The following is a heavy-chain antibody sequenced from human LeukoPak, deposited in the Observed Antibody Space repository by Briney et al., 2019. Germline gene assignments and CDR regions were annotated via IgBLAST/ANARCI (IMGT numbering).Heavy chain of an antibody. D-gene: IGHD6-19*01. CDR3: ARGPAVAGTLWGFDY. V-gene: IGHV4-4*07. CDR1: GGSITNYY. J-gene: IGHJ4*02. Sequence: SETLSLTCTVSGGSITNYYWSWIRQPAGKGLEWIGHIYSSGSTDYSPSLKSRVTISIDTSKMQFSLKLSSVTAADTAVYFCARGPAVAGTLWGFDYWGQGTLVTVSS. CDR2: IYSSGST.